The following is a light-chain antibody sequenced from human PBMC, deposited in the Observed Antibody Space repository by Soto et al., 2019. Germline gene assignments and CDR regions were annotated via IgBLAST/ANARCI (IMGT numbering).Light chain of an antibody. CDR2: SNN. CDR3: TSYSRYSVLV. J-gene: IGLJ3*02. CDR1: RSNIGSNT. Sequence: QSVLTQPPSTSGTPGQRVTISCSGSRSNIGSNTVTWYQQLPGTAPKLLIYSNNQRPSGVPDRFSGSKSGTSASLAISGLQSEDEADYYCTSYSRYSVLVFGGGTKVTVL. V-gene: IGLV1-44*01.